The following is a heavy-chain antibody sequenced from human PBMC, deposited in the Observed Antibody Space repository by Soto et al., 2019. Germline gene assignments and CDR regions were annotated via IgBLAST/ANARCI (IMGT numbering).Heavy chain of an antibody. CDR1: GGSISSGGYY. V-gene: IGHV4-31*03. CDR2: IYYSGST. Sequence: SETLSLTCTVSGGSISSGGYYWSWIRQHPGKGLEWIGYIYYSGSTYYNPSLKSRVTISVDTSKNQFSLKLSSVTAADTAMYYCARSLSSSSGYFDPWGQGTLVTVSS. D-gene: IGHD6-6*01. J-gene: IGHJ5*02. CDR3: ARSLSSSSGYFDP.